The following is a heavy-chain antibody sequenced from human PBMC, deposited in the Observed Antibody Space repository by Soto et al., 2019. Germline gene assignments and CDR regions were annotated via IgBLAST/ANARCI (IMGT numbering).Heavy chain of an antibody. D-gene: IGHD3-10*01. J-gene: IGHJ3*02. CDR3: ARVGRVLLWFGESGAFDI. Sequence: SETLSLTCTVSGGSISSGGYYWSWIRQHPGKGLEWIGYIYYSGSTYYNPSLKSRVTISVDTSKNQFSLKLSSVTAADTAVYYCARVGRVLLWFGESGAFDIWGQGTMVT. CDR2: IYYSGST. CDR1: GGSISSGGYY. V-gene: IGHV4-31*03.